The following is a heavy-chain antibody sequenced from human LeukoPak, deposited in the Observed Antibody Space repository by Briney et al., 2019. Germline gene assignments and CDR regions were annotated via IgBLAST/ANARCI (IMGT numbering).Heavy chain of an antibody. V-gene: IGHV1-8*01. Sequence: ASVKVSCKASGYTFTSYDINWVRQATGQGLEWMGWMNPNSGNTGYAQKFQGRVTMTRNTSISTAYMELSSLRSEDTAVYYCARDLAGYYDFWSGFFQHWGQGTLVTVSS. CDR2: MNPNSGNT. CDR3: ARDLAGYYDFWSGFFQH. J-gene: IGHJ1*01. D-gene: IGHD3-3*01. CDR1: GYTFTSYD.